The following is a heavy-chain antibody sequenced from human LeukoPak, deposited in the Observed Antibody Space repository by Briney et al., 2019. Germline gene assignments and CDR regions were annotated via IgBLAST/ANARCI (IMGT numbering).Heavy chain of an antibody. V-gene: IGHV4-39*01. CDR1: GGSITKSYLY. CDR2: IYYSGNT. D-gene: IGHD1-14*01. J-gene: IGHJ5*02. Sequence: SETLSLTCTVSGGSITKSYLYWGWIRQPPGKGLEWIGTIYYSGNTFYNSSLKSRVTISVDTSKNQFSLRLSSVTAADTAVYYCAGLIRPGWFDPWGQGTLVTVSS. CDR3: AGLIRPGWFDP.